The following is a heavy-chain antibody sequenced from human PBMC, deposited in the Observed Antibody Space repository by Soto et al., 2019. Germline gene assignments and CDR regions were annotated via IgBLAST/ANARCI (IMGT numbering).Heavy chain of an antibody. J-gene: IGHJ6*02. CDR1: GGTFRSYG. CDR2: ISAYNGNT. CDR3: ARDATQGGMDV. V-gene: IGHV1-18*01. Sequence: AASVKISCTSSGGTFRSYGSSWGLQAPGQGLEWMGWISAYNGNTNYAQKLQGRVTMTTDTSTSTAYMELRSLRSDDTAVYYCARDATQGGMDVWGQGTTV.